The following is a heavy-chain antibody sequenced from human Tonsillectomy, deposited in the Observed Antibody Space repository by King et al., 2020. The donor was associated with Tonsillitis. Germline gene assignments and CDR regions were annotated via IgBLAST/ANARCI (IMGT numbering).Heavy chain of an antibody. CDR1: GFTFSSYG. CDR3: VKGLSGSPYNWFDP. CDR2: IRYDGSNK. Sequence: VQLVESGGGVVQPGGSLRLSCAASGFTFSSYGMHWVRQAPGKGLEWVAFIRYDGSNKYYADSVKGRFTISRDNSKNTLYLQMNSLRAEDTAVYYCVKGLSGSPYNWFDPWGQGTLVTVSS. J-gene: IGHJ5*02. V-gene: IGHV3-30*02. D-gene: IGHD3-22*01.